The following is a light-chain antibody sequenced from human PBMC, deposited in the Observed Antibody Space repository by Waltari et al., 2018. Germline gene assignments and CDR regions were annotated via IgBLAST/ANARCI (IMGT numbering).Light chain of an antibody. CDR1: SSNLAAGYD. V-gene: IGLV1-40*01. CDR3: QSYDSSLSGYV. J-gene: IGLJ1*01. CDR2: GNT. Sequence: QSVLTQPPSVSVAPGQRVTISFPGSSSNLAAGYDLHWYHQIPGTAPKLLIYGNTNRPSGVPDRFSGSKSGTSASLAITGLQAEDEADYYCQSYDSSLSGYVFGTGTKVTVL.